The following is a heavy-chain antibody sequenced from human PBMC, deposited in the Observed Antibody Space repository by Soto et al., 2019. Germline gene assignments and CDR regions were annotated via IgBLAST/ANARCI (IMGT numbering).Heavy chain of an antibody. CDR1: GFTFRGYA. CDR3: ARDRVATRAFDY. J-gene: IGHJ4*02. Sequence: EVLLVESGGGLVQPGGSLRLSCAASGFTFRGYAMHWVRQAPGKGLEYVSRISSDGGSTYYVNSVKGRFAISRDNSKNTMYLQLGSLRTDDMAVYYCARDRVATRAFDYWGQGTLVTVSS. CDR2: ISSDGGST. D-gene: IGHD5-12*01. V-gene: IGHV3-64*01.